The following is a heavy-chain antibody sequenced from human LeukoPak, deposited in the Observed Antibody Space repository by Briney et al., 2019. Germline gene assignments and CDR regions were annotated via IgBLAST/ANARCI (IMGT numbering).Heavy chain of an antibody. CDR2: INPVGSST. Sequence: GGSLRLSCAASGFTFSSYWMHWVRQTPGKGLVWVSRINPVGSSTSYADSVKGQFTISRDNAKNTVYLQMNSLRAEDTAVYYCARATAVAFDSWGQGTLVTVSS. D-gene: IGHD6-19*01. CDR3: ARATAVAFDS. V-gene: IGHV3-74*01. J-gene: IGHJ4*02. CDR1: GFTFSSYW.